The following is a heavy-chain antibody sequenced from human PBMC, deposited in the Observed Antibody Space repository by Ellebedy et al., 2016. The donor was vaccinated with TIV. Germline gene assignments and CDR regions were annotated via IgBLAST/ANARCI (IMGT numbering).Heavy chain of an antibody. Sequence: AASVKVSCKASGYTFTSYAMHWVRQAPGQRLEWMGWINAGNGNTKYSQKFQGRVTITRDTSASTAYMELSSLRSEDTAVYYCARELEPTYYYDSSGYPDYWGQGTLVTVSS. V-gene: IGHV1-3*01. CDR2: INAGNGNT. J-gene: IGHJ4*02. D-gene: IGHD3-22*01. CDR3: ARELEPTYYYDSSGYPDY. CDR1: GYTFTSYA.